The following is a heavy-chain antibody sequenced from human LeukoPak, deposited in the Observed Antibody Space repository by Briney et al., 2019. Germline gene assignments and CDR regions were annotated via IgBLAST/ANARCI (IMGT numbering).Heavy chain of an antibody. V-gene: IGHV7-4-1*02. CDR1: GYTFTNFD. J-gene: IGHJ4*02. Sequence: ASVKVSCKASGYTFTNFDINWVRQATGQGLEWMGWINTNTGNPTYAQGFTGRFVFSLDTSVSTAYLQISSLKAEDTAVYYCARGLSVLNWNDLSRISGYWGQGTLVTVSS. CDR2: INTNTGNP. CDR3: ARGLSVLNWNDLSRISGY. D-gene: IGHD1-1*01.